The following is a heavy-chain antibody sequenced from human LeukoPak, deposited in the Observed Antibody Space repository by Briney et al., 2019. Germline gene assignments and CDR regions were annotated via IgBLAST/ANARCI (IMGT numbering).Heavy chain of an antibody. CDR1: GGSFSGYY. Sequence: SETLSLTCAVYGGSFSGYYWSWIRQPPGKGLEWIGEINHSGSTNYNPSLKSRVTISVDTSKNQFSLKLSSVTAADTAVYYCARETVLLWFGELLIGGIYFDYWGQGTLVTVSS. CDR3: ARETVLLWFGELLIGGIYFDY. CDR2: INHSGST. V-gene: IGHV4-34*01. D-gene: IGHD3-10*01. J-gene: IGHJ4*02.